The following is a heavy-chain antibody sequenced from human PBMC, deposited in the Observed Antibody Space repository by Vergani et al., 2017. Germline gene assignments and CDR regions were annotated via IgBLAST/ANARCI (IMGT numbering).Heavy chain of an antibody. CDR2: IYHSGST. J-gene: IGHJ6*02. V-gene: IGHV4-4*03. CDR3: ARALKLRYSPFGDYYYYGMGV. D-gene: IGHD3-9*01. Sequence: QVQLQESGPGLVKPPGTLSLTCAFSGGSLSSSNWWSWVRQPPGKGLQWIGKIYHSGSTNYNPSLKSLVTISVDKSKNQFSLKLSSVTAADTAVYYCARALKLRYSPFGDYYYYGMGVWGQGTTVTVSS. CDR1: GGSLSSSNW.